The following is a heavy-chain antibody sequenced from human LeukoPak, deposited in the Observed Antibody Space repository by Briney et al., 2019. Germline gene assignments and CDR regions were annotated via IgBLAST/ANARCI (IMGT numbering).Heavy chain of an antibody. CDR2: ISSSGSSI. CDR3: ARVRGRSTWYGGGLDC. CDR1: GFTFSGYE. J-gene: IGHJ4*02. D-gene: IGHD2-15*01. V-gene: IGHV3-48*03. Sequence: GGSLRLSCAASGFTFSGYEMNWVRQAPGKGLEWVSYISSSGSSIYYADSVKGRFTISRDNAKNSLDLQMNSLRVEDTAIYYCARVRGRSTWYGGGLDCWGQGTLVTVSS.